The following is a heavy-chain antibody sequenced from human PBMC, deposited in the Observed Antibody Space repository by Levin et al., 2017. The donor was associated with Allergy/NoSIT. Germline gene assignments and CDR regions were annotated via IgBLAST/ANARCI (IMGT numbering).Heavy chain of an antibody. CDR3: ARAGYNDYQVPYYDIDL. D-gene: IGHD1-1*01. CDR1: GFTFRIYG. V-gene: IGHV3-33*01. Sequence: AGGSLRLSCAASGFTFRIYGMHWVRQAPGKGLTWVAFIWNDGTNNYYADSVEVRFTISRDNSRNTVSLQLNSLGAEAAGVDYFARAGYNDYQVPYYDIDLWGQGATVTVTS. J-gene: IGHJ6*02. CDR2: IWNDGTNN.